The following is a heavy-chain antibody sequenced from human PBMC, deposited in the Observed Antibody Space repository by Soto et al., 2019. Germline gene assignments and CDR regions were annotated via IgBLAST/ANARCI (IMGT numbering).Heavy chain of an antibody. Sequence: GSLVLSCAVSGLTFTTYNFNWVRQAPGKGLEWISFINPGSTTRHYADSVKGRFTISRDNAKNSLYLQMDSLTDADAAVYYCVRAWKGKSYGYFYWGQGTLVTVYS. CDR3: VRAWKGKSYGYFY. D-gene: IGHD3-16*01. J-gene: IGHJ4*02. V-gene: IGHV3-48*02. CDR2: INPGSTTR. CDR1: GLTFTTYN.